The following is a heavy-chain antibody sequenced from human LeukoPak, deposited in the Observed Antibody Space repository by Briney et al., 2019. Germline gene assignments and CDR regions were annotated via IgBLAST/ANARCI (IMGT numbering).Heavy chain of an antibody. CDR3: AREAVYYDSSGCNPNYYFDY. Sequence: PGGSLRLSCAASGFTFSSYSMNGVRQAPGKGLEWVSYISSSSSTIYYADSVKGRFTISRDNAKNSLYLQMNSLRDEDTAVYYCAREAVYYDSSGCNPNYYFDYWGQGTLVTVSS. V-gene: IGHV3-48*02. CDR1: GFTFSSYS. CDR2: ISSSSSTI. D-gene: IGHD3-22*01. J-gene: IGHJ4*02.